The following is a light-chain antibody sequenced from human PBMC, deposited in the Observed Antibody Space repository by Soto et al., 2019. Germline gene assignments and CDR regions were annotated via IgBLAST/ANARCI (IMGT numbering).Light chain of an antibody. Sequence: QSALAQPASVSGSPGQSITISCSGTSSDIGAYDLVSWYQQHPGRAPKLIIYEVSHRFSGLSYRFSGSKSGNTASLTISGLQVKDGGDYYCTSFHPGRIYVFGSKTKGTVL. CDR3: TSFHPGRIYV. CDR1: SSDIGAYDL. CDR2: EVS. V-gene: IGLV2-14*03. J-gene: IGLJ1*01.